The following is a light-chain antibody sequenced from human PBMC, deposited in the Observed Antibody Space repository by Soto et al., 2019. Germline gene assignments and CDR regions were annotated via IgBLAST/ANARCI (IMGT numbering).Light chain of an antibody. J-gene: IGLJ1*01. CDR2: EVT. CDR3: SSYTSSRTYV. V-gene: IGLV2-14*01. CDR1: GSDVGGYDY. Sequence: QSALTQPSSLSGSPGQSITISCTGTGSDVGGYDYVSWYQHHPGKAPKVMIYEVTNRPSGVSNRFSGSKSGNTASLTISGLLAEDEADYYCSSYTSSRTYVFGTGTKVTVL.